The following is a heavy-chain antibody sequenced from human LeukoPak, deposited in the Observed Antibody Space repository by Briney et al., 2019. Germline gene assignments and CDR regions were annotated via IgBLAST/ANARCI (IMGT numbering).Heavy chain of an antibody. D-gene: IGHD6-13*01. J-gene: IGHJ4*02. V-gene: IGHV3-21*01. CDR3: ARPPYSSSWPFDY. CDR2: ISSDSVYI. Sequence: GRSLRLSCATSGFTFSSHSMDWVRRAPGKGLEWVASISSDSVYIYYAESVKGRFTISKDNAKNSLHLQMNSLRAEDTAVYYCARPPYSSSWPFDYWGQGTLVTVSS. CDR1: GFTFSSHS.